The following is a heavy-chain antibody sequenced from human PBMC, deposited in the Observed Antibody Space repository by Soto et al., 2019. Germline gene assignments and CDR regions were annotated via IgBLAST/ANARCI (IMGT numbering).Heavy chain of an antibody. CDR1: GFTFSSYA. Sequence: GGSLRLSCAASGFTFSSYAMSWVRQAPGKGLEWVSAISGRGGSTYYADSVKGRFTISRDNSKNTLYLQMNSLRAEDTAVYYCAKTKSYYYDSSVRFEGYFDYWGQGTLVTVSS. CDR2: ISGRGGST. CDR3: AKTKSYYYDSSVRFEGYFDY. V-gene: IGHV3-23*01. J-gene: IGHJ4*02. D-gene: IGHD3-22*01.